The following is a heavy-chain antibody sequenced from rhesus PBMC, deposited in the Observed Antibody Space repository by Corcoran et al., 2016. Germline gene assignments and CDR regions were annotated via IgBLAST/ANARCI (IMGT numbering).Heavy chain of an antibody. CDR2: IDGNSAST. V-gene: IGHV4-73*01. D-gene: IGHD5-24*01. CDR1: VGSISGYYY. Sequence: QVKLQQWGEGLVKPSETLSLTCAVHVGSISGYYYWSWIRQATGKGLEWIGNIDGNSASTNYNPSLKNRVTISKDTSKNQFSLKLSSVTAADTAVYYCARWGYLRGYFDYWGQGVLVTVSS. CDR3: ARWGYLRGYFDY. J-gene: IGHJ4*01.